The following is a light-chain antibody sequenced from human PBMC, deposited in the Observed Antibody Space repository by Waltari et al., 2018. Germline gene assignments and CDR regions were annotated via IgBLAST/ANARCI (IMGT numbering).Light chain of an antibody. CDR2: KDN. Sequence: SYELTQPPSASVSPGQTAKITCSGDALSIQLGYWYQQKPGQAPVLVIYKDNERASGIPERFSGSSSGTTVTLTISGVQAEDEADYYCQSADNSGTALLFGGGTKLTV. J-gene: IGLJ3*02. CDR3: QSADNSGTALL. V-gene: IGLV3-25*03. CDR1: ALSIQL.